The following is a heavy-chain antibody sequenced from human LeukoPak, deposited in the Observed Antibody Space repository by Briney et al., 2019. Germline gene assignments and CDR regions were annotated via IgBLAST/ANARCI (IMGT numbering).Heavy chain of an antibody. D-gene: IGHD6-19*01. CDR3: ARDSGGWYHWFDP. Sequence: GGSLRLSCAASGFTFSSYEMNWVRRAPGKGLEWVSYISSSGSTIYYADSVKGRFTISRDNARNSLYLQMNSLRAEDTAVYYCARDSGGWYHWFDPWGQGTLVTVSS. J-gene: IGHJ5*02. CDR1: GFTFSSYE. CDR2: ISSSGSTI. V-gene: IGHV3-48*03.